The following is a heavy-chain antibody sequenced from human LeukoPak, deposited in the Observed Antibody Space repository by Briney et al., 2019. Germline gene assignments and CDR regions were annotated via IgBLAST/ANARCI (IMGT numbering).Heavy chain of an antibody. J-gene: IGHJ3*02. CDR1: GFTFSSYE. D-gene: IGHD1-1*01. Sequence: GGSLRLSCAASGFTFSSYEMNWVRQAQGKGLEWVSYISSSATSSYYADSVKGRFTISRDNAKNSLYLQMTSLRAEDTAVYYCARDMEPDAFDIWGQGTMVTVSS. CDR2: ISSSATSS. V-gene: IGHV3-48*03. CDR3: ARDMEPDAFDI.